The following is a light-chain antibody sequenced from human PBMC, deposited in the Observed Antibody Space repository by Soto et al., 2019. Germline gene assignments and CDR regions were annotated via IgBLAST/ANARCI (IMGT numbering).Light chain of an antibody. J-gene: IGLJ3*02. CDR2: SDN. CDR1: SSNVGTNH. V-gene: IGLV1-44*01. Sequence: QPVLTQPPSASGTPGQRVTIFCSGSSSNVGTNHVNWYQQLPGTAPKLLIYSDNQRPSGVPDRFSGSKSGTSASLAISGLQSEDEADYYCATRDERLSGRVFGGGTKLTVL. CDR3: ATRDERLSGRV.